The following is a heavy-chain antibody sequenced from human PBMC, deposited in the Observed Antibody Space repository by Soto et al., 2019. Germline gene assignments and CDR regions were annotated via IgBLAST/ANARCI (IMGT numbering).Heavy chain of an antibody. CDR2: ISSSNSYI. Sequence: EVQLVESGGGLVKPGGSLRLSCAASGFTFSSYSMNWVRQAPGKGLEWVSSISSSNSYIYYADSVKGRFSISRDNAKNSLYLQMNSLRAEDTAVYYCARGLSGYWYFDLWCRGTLVTVSS. D-gene: IGHD3-10*01. J-gene: IGHJ2*01. CDR1: GFTFSSYS. CDR3: ARGLSGYWYFDL. V-gene: IGHV3-21*01.